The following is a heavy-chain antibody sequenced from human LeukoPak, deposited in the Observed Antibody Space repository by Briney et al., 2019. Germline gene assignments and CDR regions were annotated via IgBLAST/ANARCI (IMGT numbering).Heavy chain of an antibody. CDR3: ARDRSKYSSGWYAQHYFDY. J-gene: IGHJ4*02. CDR1: GYTFTSYG. Sequence: ASVKVSCKASGYTFTSYGISWVRQAPGQGLEWMGWISAYNGNTNYAQKLQGRVTMTTDTSTSTAYMELRSLRSDGTAVYYCARDRSKYSSGWYAQHYFDYWGQGTLVTVSS. CDR2: ISAYNGNT. D-gene: IGHD6-19*01. V-gene: IGHV1-18*01.